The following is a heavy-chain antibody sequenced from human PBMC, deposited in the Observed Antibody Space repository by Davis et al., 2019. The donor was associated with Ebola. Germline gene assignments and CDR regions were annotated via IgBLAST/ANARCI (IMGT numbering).Heavy chain of an antibody. CDR1: GGSISSYY. CDR2: IYYSGST. V-gene: IGHV4-30-4*01. CDR3: ARTRRVRYYDFWSGYYTGSSFDY. J-gene: IGHJ4*02. D-gene: IGHD3-3*01. Sequence: SETLSLTCTVSGGSISSYYWSWIRQPPGKGLEWIGYIYYSGSTYYNPSLKSRVTISVDTSKNQFSLKLSSVTAADTAVYYCARTRRVRYYDFWSGYYTGSSFDYWGQGTLVTVSS.